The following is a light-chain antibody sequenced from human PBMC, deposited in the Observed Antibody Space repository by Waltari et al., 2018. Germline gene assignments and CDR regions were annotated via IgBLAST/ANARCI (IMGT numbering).Light chain of an antibody. V-gene: IGKV3-20*01. CDR2: GAS. CDR1: QSVGTY. J-gene: IGKJ1*01. Sequence: EIVLTQSSGTLSLSPGESAALSCRASQSVGTYIAWYQQKSGQAPRLLIFGASNRATGIPDRFSGSGSGTDFSLTISRLEPEDFAVYYCQMYVRLPVTFGHGTRVEIK. CDR3: QMYVRLPVT.